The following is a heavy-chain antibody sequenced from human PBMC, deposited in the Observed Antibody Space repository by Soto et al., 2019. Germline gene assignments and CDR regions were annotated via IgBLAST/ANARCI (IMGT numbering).Heavy chain of an antibody. D-gene: IGHD1-20*01. CDR2: ISGSGGST. CDR3: AKDLNLGDNSC. J-gene: IGHJ4*02. CDR1: GFTFSSYA. V-gene: IGHV3-23*01. Sequence: EVQLLESGGGLVQRGGSLRLSCAASGFTFSSYAMRWVRQAPGKGLEWVSAISGSGGSTYYADSVKGRFTISRDNSKNTLYMQMNLLRAEDAAVYYCAKDLNLGDNSCWGQGTLVTVSS.